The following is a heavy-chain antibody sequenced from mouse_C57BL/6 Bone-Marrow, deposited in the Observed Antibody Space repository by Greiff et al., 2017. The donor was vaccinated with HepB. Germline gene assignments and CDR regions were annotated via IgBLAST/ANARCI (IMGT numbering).Heavy chain of an antibody. CDR3: ATRYDYDFAY. J-gene: IGHJ3*01. CDR2: ISSGGSYT. Sequence: EVHLVESGGDLVKPGGSLKLSCAASGFTFSSYGMSWVRQTPDKRLEWVATISSGGSYTYYPDSVKGRFTISRDNAKNTLYLQMSSLKSEDTAMYYCATRYDYDFAYWGQGTLVTVSA. V-gene: IGHV5-6*01. CDR1: GFTFSSYG. D-gene: IGHD2-4*01.